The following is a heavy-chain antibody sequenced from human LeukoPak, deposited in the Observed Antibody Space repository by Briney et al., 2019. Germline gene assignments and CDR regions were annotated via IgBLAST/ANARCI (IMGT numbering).Heavy chain of an antibody. CDR2: IIGSGGYS. CDR3: VKLRGIYLDFDS. Sequence: GGSLRLSCAASGFTFSSYAMSWVRQAPGKGLEWFSAIIGSGGYSYYADSVKGRFTISRDNSKNTLSLQMDSLRAEDTAVYYCVKLRGIYLDFDSWGRGTLVSVSS. V-gene: IGHV3-23*01. CDR1: GFTFSSYA. J-gene: IGHJ4*02. D-gene: IGHD1-26*01.